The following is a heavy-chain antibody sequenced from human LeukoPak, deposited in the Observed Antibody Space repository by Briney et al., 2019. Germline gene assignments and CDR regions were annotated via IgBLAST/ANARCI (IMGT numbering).Heavy chain of an antibody. Sequence: SETLSLTCTVSGGSISRDYWSWIRQPPGKGLEWIGSIYHSGSTYSNPSLKSRVTISVDTSKNQFSLKLSSVTAADTAVYYCAREPKSPAGGQLGIFDSWGQGALVTVSS. CDR1: GGSISRDY. J-gene: IGHJ4*02. CDR3: AREPKSPAGGQLGIFDS. CDR2: IYHSGST. D-gene: IGHD7-27*01. V-gene: IGHV4-59*12.